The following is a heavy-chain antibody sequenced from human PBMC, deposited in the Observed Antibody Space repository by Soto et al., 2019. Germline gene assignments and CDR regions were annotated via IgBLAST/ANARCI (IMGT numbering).Heavy chain of an antibody. CDR3: AKDTGVVTAIGASGFDY. Sequence: VQLVESGGGLVKPGGSLRLSCAASGFTFSDYYMSWIRQAPGKGLEWVSGISWNSGSIGYADSVKGRFTISRDNAKNSLYLQMNSLRAEDTALYYCAKDTGVVTAIGASGFDYWGQGTLVTVSS. D-gene: IGHD2-21*02. CDR2: ISWNSGSI. CDR1: GFTFSDYY. V-gene: IGHV3-9*01. J-gene: IGHJ4*02.